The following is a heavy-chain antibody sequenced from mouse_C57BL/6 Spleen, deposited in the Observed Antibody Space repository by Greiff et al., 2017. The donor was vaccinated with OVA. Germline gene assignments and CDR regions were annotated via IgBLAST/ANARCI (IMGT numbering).Heavy chain of an antibody. V-gene: IGHV1-82*01. CDR2: IYPGDGDT. CDR3: ARSLPTGHFDY. CDR1: GFAISSAW. D-gene: IGHD6-1*01. Sequence: HVQLQQSGPELVRPGASVKMSCKASGFAISSAWMHWVKQRPGQGLEWIGRIYPGDGDTKYTAKFQGKATMTADKSSSTAYLPLSSLPSEDAAVYYCARSLPTGHFDYWGQGTTLTVSS. J-gene: IGHJ2*01.